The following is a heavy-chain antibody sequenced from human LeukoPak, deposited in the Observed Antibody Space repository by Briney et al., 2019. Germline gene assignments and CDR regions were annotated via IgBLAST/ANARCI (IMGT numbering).Heavy chain of an antibody. CDR1: GYTFTSYG. D-gene: IGHD3-10*01. Sequence: ASVKVSCKASGYTFTSYGISWVRQAPGQGLEWMGWISAYNGNTNYAQKLQGRVTMTTDTSTSTAYMELRSLRSDDTAVYYCARVRITMVRGVRHYYYYGMDVWGQGTTVTVSS. V-gene: IGHV1-18*01. CDR3: ARVRITMVRGVRHYYYYGMDV. J-gene: IGHJ6*02. CDR2: ISAYNGNT.